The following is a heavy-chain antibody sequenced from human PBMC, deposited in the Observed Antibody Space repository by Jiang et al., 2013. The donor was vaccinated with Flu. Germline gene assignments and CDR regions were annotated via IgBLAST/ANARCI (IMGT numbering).Heavy chain of an antibody. CDR2: ISYSGTT. CDR3: APQVEGRISWFDP. V-gene: IGHV4-39*01. J-gene: IGHJ5*02. Sequence: GPGLVKPSETLSLTCTVSGGSFSSSSYYWGWIRQAPGKELEWIGSISYSGTTYYTPSLKSRVTISVDRSKNQFSLKVSSVTAADTAVYYCAPQVEGRISWFDPWGQGTLVTVSS. D-gene: IGHD1-14*01. CDR1: GGSFSSSSYY.